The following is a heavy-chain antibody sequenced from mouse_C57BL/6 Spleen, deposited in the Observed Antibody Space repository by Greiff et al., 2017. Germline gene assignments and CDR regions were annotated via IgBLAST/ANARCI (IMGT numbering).Heavy chain of an antibody. CDR1: GYAFSSSW. Sequence: QVQLQQSGPELVKPGASVKISCKASGYAFSSSWMHWVKQRPGKGLEWIGRIHPGGGDTNYNGKFTGKATLTADKSSSTAYMQLSSLTSEDSAGYSCAKSGYDYEDYWGQGTTLTVSS. D-gene: IGHD2-4*01. CDR3: AKSGYDYEDY. V-gene: IGHV1-82*01. J-gene: IGHJ2*01. CDR2: IHPGGGDT.